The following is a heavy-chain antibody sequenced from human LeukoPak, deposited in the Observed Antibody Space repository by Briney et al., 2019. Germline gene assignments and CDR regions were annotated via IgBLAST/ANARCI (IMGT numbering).Heavy chain of an antibody. CDR1: GGSFSGYY. Sequence: PSETLSLTRAVYGGSFSGYYWSWIRQPPGKGLEWIGEINHSGSTNYNPSLKSRVTISVDTSKNQFSLKLSSVTAADTAVYYCGGSSYYYDSSGYNDDAFDIWGQGTMVTVSS. J-gene: IGHJ3*02. D-gene: IGHD3-22*01. CDR2: INHSGST. V-gene: IGHV4-34*01. CDR3: GGSSYYYDSSGYNDDAFDI.